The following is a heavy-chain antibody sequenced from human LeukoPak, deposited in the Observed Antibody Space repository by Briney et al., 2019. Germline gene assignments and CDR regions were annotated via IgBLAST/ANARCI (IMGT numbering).Heavy chain of an antibody. V-gene: IGHV3-9*01. CDR1: GFTFYDDA. CDR2: ISWNSGSI. D-gene: IGHD5-18*01. J-gene: IGHJ4*02. Sequence: GRSLRLSCAASGFTFYDDAMHWGRQAPGKGLEWVSGISWNSGSIGYAGSVKGRFTISRDNAKNSLYLQMNSLRAEDTALYYCATSGYTYGLDYWGQGTLVTVSS. CDR3: ATSGYTYGLDY.